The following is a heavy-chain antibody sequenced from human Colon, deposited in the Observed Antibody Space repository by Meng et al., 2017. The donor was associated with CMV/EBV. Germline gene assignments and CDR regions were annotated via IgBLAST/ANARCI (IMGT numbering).Heavy chain of an antibody. CDR1: GFTFSSYA. D-gene: IGHD2-2*01. V-gene: IGHV3-30*04. CDR3: ARGPPAARGYFQH. J-gene: IGHJ1*01. Sequence: GGSLRLSCAASGFTFSSYAMHWVRQAPGKGLEWVAVISYDGSNKYYADSMKGRFTISRDNAKNSLYLQMNSLRAEDTAVYYCARGPPAARGYFQHWGQGTLVTVSS. CDR2: ISYDGSNK.